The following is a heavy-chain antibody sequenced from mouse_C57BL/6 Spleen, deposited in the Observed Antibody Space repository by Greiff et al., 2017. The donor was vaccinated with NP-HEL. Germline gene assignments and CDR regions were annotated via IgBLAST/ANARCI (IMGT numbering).Heavy chain of an antibody. D-gene: IGHD1-1*01. V-gene: IGHV1-77*01. J-gene: IGHJ1*03. CDR1: GYTFTDYY. Sequence: VQLQQSGAELVKPGASVKISCKASGYTFTDYYINWVKQRPGQGLEWIGKIGPGSGSTYYNEKFKGKATLTADKSSSTAYMQLSSLTSEDSAVYFCAREDNYYGSSYWYFDVWGTGTTVTVSS. CDR3: AREDNYYGSSYWYFDV. CDR2: IGPGSGST.